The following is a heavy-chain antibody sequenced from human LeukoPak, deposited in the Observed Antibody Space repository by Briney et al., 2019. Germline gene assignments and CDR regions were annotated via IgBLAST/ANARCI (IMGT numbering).Heavy chain of an antibody. J-gene: IGHJ5*02. Sequence: ASVKVSCKASGYTFTNYYMHWVRQAPGQGLEWMGIINPSGGSTSYAQKFQGRVTMTEDTSTDTAYMELSSLRSEDTAVFYCVSDPITMIRGVIIEGFDPWGQGTLVTVSS. CDR3: VSDPITMIRGVIIEGFDP. V-gene: IGHV1-46*01. CDR1: GYTFTNYY. CDR2: INPSGGST. D-gene: IGHD3-10*01.